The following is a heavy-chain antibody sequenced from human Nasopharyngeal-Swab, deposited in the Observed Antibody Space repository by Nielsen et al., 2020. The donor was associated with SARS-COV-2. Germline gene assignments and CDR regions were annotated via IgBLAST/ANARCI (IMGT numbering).Heavy chain of an antibody. Sequence: SETLSLTCNVSGGSIGGDNYCWGWIRQPPGKGLEWIGYIYYTGDTYYNPSLKSRLTMSVDTSKKQFSLRLSSVTAADTAIYYCARRGGFSGSYGMDVWGQGTTVTVSS. CDR2: IYYTGDT. J-gene: IGHJ6*02. CDR1: GGSIGGDNYC. D-gene: IGHD5-12*01. CDR3: ARRGGFSGSYGMDV. V-gene: IGHV4-39*01.